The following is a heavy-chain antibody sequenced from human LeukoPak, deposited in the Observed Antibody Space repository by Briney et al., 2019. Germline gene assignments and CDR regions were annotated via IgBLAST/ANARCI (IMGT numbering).Heavy chain of an antibody. CDR3: ARGSKRHSGSFD. Sequence: ASVKVSCKASGGTFSSYAISWVRQAPGQGLEWMGGIIPIFGTANYAQKFQGRVTITTDESTSTAYMELSSLRSEDTAVYYCARGSKRHSGSFDWGQGTLVTVSS. CDR1: GGTFSSYA. D-gene: IGHD1-26*01. CDR2: IIPIFGTA. J-gene: IGHJ4*02. V-gene: IGHV1-69*05.